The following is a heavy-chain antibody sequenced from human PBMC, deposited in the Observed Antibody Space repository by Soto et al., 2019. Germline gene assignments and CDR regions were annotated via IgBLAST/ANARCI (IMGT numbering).Heavy chain of an antibody. V-gene: IGHV3-11*06. CDR3: ARDRVGATPFYGMDV. CDR2: ISSSSSYT. Sequence: GGSLRLSCAASGFTFSDYYMSWIRQAPGKGLEWVSYISSSSSYTNYADSVKGRFTISRDNAKNSLYLQMNSLRAEDTAVYYCARDRVGATPFYGMDVWGQGTTVTVSS. J-gene: IGHJ6*02. D-gene: IGHD1-26*01. CDR1: GFTFSDYY.